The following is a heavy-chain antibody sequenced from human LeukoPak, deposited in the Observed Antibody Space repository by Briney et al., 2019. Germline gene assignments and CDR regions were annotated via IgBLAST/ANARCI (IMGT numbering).Heavy chain of an antibody. CDR3: ARLHNAYSDAFGI. CDR2: IYPGDSDT. J-gene: IGHJ3*02. V-gene: IGHV5-51*01. CDR1: GYSFTYYW. D-gene: IGHD1-14*01. Sequence: GESLKISCEASGYSFTYYWIGWVRQMPGKGLEWMGIIYPGDSDTRYSPSFQGQVTISADKFITIAYLQWSSLKASDTALYYCARLHNAYSDAFGIWGQGTMVTVSS.